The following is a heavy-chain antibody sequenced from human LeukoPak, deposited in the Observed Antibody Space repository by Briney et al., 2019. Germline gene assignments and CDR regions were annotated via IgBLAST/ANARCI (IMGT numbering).Heavy chain of an antibody. Sequence: PSETLSLTCTVSGGSISSGDYYWSWIRQPPGKGLEWIGYIYYSGSTYYNPSLKSRVTISVDTSKNQFSLKLSSVTAADTAVYYCARDGFRMTTVVTGPDYWGQGTLVTVSS. J-gene: IGHJ4*02. CDR1: GGSISSGDYY. V-gene: IGHV4-30-4*01. CDR3: ARDGFRMTTVVTGPDY. CDR2: IYYSGST. D-gene: IGHD4-23*01.